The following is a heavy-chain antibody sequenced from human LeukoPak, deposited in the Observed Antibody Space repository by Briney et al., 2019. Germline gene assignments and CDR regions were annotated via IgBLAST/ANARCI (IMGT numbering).Heavy chain of an antibody. V-gene: IGHV1-3*01. D-gene: IGHD3-10*01. CDR2: INAGNGNT. CDR1: GYTFTSYA. J-gene: IGHJ3*02. Sequence: ASVKVSCKASGYTFTSYAMHWVRQAPGQRLEWMGWINAGNGNTKYSQKFQGRVTITRDTSASTAYMELSSLRSEDTAVYYCARVITVRGVMGAFDIWGQGTMVTVPS. CDR3: ARVITVRGVMGAFDI.